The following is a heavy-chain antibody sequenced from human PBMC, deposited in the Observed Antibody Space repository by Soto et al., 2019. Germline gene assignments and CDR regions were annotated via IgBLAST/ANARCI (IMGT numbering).Heavy chain of an antibody. CDR2: ISAYNGNT. CDR3: AYSTHCSSTSCYPYYFDY. D-gene: IGHD2-2*01. CDR1: GYTFTSYG. Sequence: ASVKVSCKASGYTFTSYGISWVRQAPGQGLEGMGWISAYNGNTNYAQKLQGRVTMTTDTSTSTAYMELRSLRSDDTAVYYCAYSTHCSSTSCYPYYFDYWGQGTLVTVSS. J-gene: IGHJ4*02. V-gene: IGHV1-18*01.